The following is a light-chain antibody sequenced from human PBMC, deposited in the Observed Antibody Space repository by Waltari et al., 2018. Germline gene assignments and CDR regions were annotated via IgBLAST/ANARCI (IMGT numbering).Light chain of an antibody. CDR1: QSIGRW. CDR2: DAS. Sequence: DIQMTQSPSTLSASVGDRLTITCRASQSIGRWLAWYQQKPGKAPKLLIYDASSLVSGVPSTFSGSGFGTEFSLTISSLQPDDFATYYCQQYDGYSSFGQGTKLEIK. CDR3: QQYDGYSS. J-gene: IGKJ2*01. V-gene: IGKV1-5*01.